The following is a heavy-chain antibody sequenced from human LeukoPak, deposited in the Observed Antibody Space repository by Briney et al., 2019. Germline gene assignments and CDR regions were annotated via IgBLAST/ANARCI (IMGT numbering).Heavy chain of an antibody. CDR3: ARDMGPPKGNWFDP. V-gene: IGHV1-69*06. D-gene: IGHD3-10*01. CDR1: GGTFSSYA. CDR2: IIPIFGTA. Sequence: ASVKVSCKASGGTFSSYAISWVRQAPGQGLEWMGGIIPIFGTANYAQKFQGRVTITADKSTSTAYMELRSLRSDDTAVYYCARDMGPPKGNWFDPWGQGTLVTVSS. J-gene: IGHJ5*02.